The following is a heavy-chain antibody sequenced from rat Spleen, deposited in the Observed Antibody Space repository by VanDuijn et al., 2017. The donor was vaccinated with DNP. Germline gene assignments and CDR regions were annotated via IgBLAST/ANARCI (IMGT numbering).Heavy chain of an antibody. Sequence: EVQLVESGGDLVQPGRSLKLSCVASGFTFNRYWMTWIRQAPTKGLEWVASISPSGGSTYYRDSVKGRFTISRDNAKSTLYLQMDSLRSEETATYYCARHGQLRYFDYWGQGVMVTVSS. CDR2: ISPSGGST. CDR3: ARHGQLRYFDY. CDR1: GFTFNRYW. J-gene: IGHJ2*01. V-gene: IGHV5S11*01. D-gene: IGHD1-10*01.